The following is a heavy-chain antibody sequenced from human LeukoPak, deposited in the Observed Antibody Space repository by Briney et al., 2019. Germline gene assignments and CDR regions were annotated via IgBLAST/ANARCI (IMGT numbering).Heavy chain of an antibody. CDR1: GGSMSPYH. V-gene: IGHV4-59*12. CDR3: ASSSITMARGVDY. Sequence: SETLSLTCTVSGGSMSPYHWGWIRQPPGKGLEWIGYIYHSGSTYYNPSLKSRVTISVDRSKNQFSLKLSSVTAADTAVYYCASSSITMARGVDYWGQGTLVTVSS. D-gene: IGHD3-10*01. CDR2: IYHSGST. J-gene: IGHJ4*02.